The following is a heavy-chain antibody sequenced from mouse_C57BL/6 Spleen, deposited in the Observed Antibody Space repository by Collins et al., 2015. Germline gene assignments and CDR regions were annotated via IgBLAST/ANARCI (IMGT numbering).Heavy chain of an antibody. CDR2: ISYSGST. V-gene: IGHV3-2*02. Sequence: DVQLQESGPGLVKPSQSLSLTCTVTGYSITSDYAWNWIRQFPGNKLEWMGYISYSGSTSYNPSLKSRISITRDTSKNQFFLQLNSVTTEDTATYYCARRGWDYAMDYWGQGTSVTVSS. CDR1: GYSITSDYA. CDR3: ARRGWDYAMDY. J-gene: IGHJ4*01.